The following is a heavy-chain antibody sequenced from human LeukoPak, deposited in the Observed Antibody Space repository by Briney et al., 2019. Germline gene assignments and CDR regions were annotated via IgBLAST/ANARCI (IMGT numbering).Heavy chain of an antibody. Sequence: ASVKVSCKASGYTFTSYGISWVRQAPGQGLEWMGWISAYNGNTNYAQKLQGRVTMSTDTSTSTAYMELRSLRSDDTAVYYCARLYSYGYYYYYGMDVWGQGTTVTVSS. CDR3: ARLYSYGYYYYYGMDV. J-gene: IGHJ6*02. V-gene: IGHV1-18*01. D-gene: IGHD5-18*01. CDR2: ISAYNGNT. CDR1: GYTFTSYG.